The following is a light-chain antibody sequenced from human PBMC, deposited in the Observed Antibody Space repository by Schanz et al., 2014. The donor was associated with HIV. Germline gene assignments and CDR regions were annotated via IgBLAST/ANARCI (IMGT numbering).Light chain of an antibody. CDR1: QSITGY. Sequence: IQMTQSPSSLSASVGDRVTITCRASQSITGYVNWYQQKPGKVPKLLIYAASNLQSGVPSRFSGSGSGTDFALTIDSLQPDDFATYYCQQYSTSSRTFGQGTKVEVQ. CDR2: AAS. J-gene: IGKJ1*01. CDR3: QQYSTSSRT. V-gene: IGKV1-39*01.